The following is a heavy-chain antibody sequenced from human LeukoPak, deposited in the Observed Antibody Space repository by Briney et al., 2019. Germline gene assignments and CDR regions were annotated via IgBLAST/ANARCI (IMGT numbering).Heavy chain of an antibody. J-gene: IGHJ6*03. CDR1: GGSFTGYY. D-gene: IGHD3-3*01. CDR3: ARGPAIFGGPMARYMDV. CDR2: TNHSGST. V-gene: IGHV4-34*01. Sequence: SETLSLTCAVYGGSFTGYYWSWIRQLPGKGLEWIGETNHSGSTNYNPSLKSRVTISVDTSKNQFSLKLSSVTAADTAVYYCARGPAIFGGPMARYMDVWGKGTTVTVSS.